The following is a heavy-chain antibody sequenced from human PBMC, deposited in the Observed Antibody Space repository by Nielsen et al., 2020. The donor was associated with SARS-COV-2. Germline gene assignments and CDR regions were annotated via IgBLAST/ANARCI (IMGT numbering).Heavy chain of an antibody. D-gene: IGHD3-3*01. V-gene: IGHV3-49*03. J-gene: IGHJ4*02. CDR1: GFTFGDYA. CDR2: IRSKAYGGTT. Sequence: GESLKISCTASGFTFGDYAMSWFRQAPGKGLEWVGFIRSKAYGGTTEYAASVKGRFTISRDNSNNTLFLQMDSLTADDTAVYFCARLSNFWSGYNDYWGQGTLVIVSS. CDR3: ARLSNFWSGYNDY.